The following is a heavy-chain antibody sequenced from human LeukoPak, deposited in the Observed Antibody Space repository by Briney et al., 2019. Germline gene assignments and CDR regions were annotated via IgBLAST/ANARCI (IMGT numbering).Heavy chain of an antibody. CDR3: VKGVWAMAGIPIEYFRN. CDR1: GPTVSINY. J-gene: IGHJ1*01. Sequence: TGGSLRLSCAASGPTVSINYMTWLRQAPEKGLKWVSVIYTDGQTYYADSVRGRFTISRDESKSTLYLQMSSLRAEDTAMYYCVKGVWAMAGIPIEYFRNWGQGTLVTVSS. V-gene: IGHV3-53*01. D-gene: IGHD6-19*01. CDR2: IYTDGQT.